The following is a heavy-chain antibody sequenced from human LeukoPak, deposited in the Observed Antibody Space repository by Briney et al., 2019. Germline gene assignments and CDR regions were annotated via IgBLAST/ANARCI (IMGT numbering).Heavy chain of an antibody. CDR2: IIPIFGTA. V-gene: IGHV1-69*05. J-gene: IGHJ4*02. CDR1: GGTFSSYA. CDR3: ARGTGRFLALFDY. D-gene: IGHD3-3*01. Sequence: SVKVSCKASGGTFSSYAISWVRQAPGQGLEWMGRIIPIFGTANYAQKFQGRVTITRNTSISTAYMELSSLRSEDTAVYYCARGTGRFLALFDYWGQGTLVTVSS.